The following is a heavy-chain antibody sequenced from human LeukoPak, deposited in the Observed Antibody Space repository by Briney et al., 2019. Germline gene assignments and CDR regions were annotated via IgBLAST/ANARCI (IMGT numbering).Heavy chain of an antibody. Sequence: ASVKVSCKASGYTFTGYYMHWVRQAPGQGLEWMGWINPNSGGTNYAQKFQGRVTMTRDTSISTAYMELSRLRSDDTAVYYCARAYGSGSYYPHFDYWGQGTLVTVSS. V-gene: IGHV1-2*02. CDR3: ARAYGSGSYYPHFDY. D-gene: IGHD3-10*01. J-gene: IGHJ4*02. CDR2: INPNSGGT. CDR1: GYTFTGYY.